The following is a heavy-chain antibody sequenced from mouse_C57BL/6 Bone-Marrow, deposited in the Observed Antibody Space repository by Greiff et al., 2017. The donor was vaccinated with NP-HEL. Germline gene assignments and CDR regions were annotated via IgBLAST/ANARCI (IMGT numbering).Heavy chain of an antibody. CDR2: IDPSDSYT. D-gene: IGHD3-3*01. V-gene: IGHV1-59*01. Sequence: VQLQQPGAELVRPGTSVKLSCKASGYTFTSYWMHWVKQRPGQGLEWIGVIDPSDSYTNYNQKCKGKATLTVDTSSSTAYMQLSSLTSEDSAVYYCARSRAGAMDYWGQGTSVTVAS. CDR1: GYTFTSYW. J-gene: IGHJ4*01. CDR3: ARSRAGAMDY.